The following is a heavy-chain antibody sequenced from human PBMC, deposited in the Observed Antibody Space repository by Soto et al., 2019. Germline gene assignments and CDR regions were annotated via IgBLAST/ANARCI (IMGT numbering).Heavy chain of an antibody. CDR1: GGSISSSSYY. D-gene: IGHD6-6*01. CDR2: IYYSGST. Sequence: SETLSLTCTVSGGSISSSSYYWGWIRQPPGKGLEWIGSIYYSGSTYYNPSLKSRVTISVDTSKNQFSLKLSSVTAADTAVYYCASSSLSRYYFDYWGQGTLVTVSS. J-gene: IGHJ4*02. V-gene: IGHV4-39*01. CDR3: ASSSLSRYYFDY.